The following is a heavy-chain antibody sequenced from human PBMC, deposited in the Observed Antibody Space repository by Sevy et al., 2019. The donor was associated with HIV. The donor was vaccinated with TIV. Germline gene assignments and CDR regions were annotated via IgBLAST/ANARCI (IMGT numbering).Heavy chain of an antibody. D-gene: IGHD4-4*01. CDR1: GFTFSSYE. V-gene: IGHV3-48*03. J-gene: IGHJ6*02. CDR3: AREKVMTTVTLYYYYGMDV. Sequence: GGSLRLSCAASGFTFSSYEMNWVRQAPGKGLEWVSYISSSGSTIYYADYVKGRFTISRDNAKNSLYLQMNSLRAEDTAVYYCAREKVMTTVTLYYYYGMDVWGQGTTVTVSS. CDR2: ISSSGSTI.